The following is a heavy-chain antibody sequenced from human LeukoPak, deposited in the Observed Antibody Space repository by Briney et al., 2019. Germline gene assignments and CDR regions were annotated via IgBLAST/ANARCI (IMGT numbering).Heavy chain of an antibody. CDR3: ARAGSIKAAFDI. CDR1: GGSISSYY. V-gene: IGHV4-59*01. D-gene: IGHD5-12*01. J-gene: IGHJ3*02. Sequence: SETLSLTCAVSGGSISSYYWSWIRQPPGKGLEWIGYIYYSGSTNYNPSLKSRVTISVDTSKNQFSLKLSSVTAADTAVYYCARAGSIKAAFDIWGQGTMVTVSS. CDR2: IYYSGST.